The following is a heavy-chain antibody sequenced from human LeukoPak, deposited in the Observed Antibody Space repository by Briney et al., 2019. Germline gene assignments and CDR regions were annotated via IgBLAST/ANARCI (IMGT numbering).Heavy chain of an antibody. Sequence: PGRSLRLSCAASGFAFSDYAMHWVRQAPGKGLEWEAVISYDGSNKYYADSVKGRFTISRENSKNTLYLQMNSLRREDTAVYYCARDENTVATGPDYWGQGTLVTVSS. V-gene: IGHV3-30-3*01. CDR1: GFAFSDYA. CDR2: ISYDGSNK. CDR3: ARDENTVATGPDY. J-gene: IGHJ4*02. D-gene: IGHD5-12*01.